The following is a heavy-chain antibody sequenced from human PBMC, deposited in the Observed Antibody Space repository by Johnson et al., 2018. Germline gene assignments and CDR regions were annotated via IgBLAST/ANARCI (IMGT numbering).Heavy chain of an antibody. J-gene: IGHJ6*02. V-gene: IGHV3-23*04. CDR2: ISCSGGST. CDR3: AKEPPRGMDV. Sequence: EQLGEGGGGLVQDGVSLRLCCAASRFTFSSYAMSWVRQAPGKGLEWVAAISCSGGSTYDADSVKGRFTISRDNSKTTLYLQMNSLRAEDTAVYYCAKEPPRGMDVWGQGTTVTVSS. CDR1: RFTFSSYA.